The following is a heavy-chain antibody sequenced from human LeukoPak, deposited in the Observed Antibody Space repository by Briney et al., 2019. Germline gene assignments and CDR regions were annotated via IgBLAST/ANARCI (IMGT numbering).Heavy chain of an antibody. CDR3: ASRSGWPPLLVY. Sequence: PGGSLRLSCAASGITVSSNYMNWVRQAPGKGLEWVSVIYTGDNTYYTDSVKGRFTISRDNSKNTLYLQMNSLRAEDTAVYYCASRSGWPPLLVYWGQGTLVTVSS. CDR2: IYTGDNT. J-gene: IGHJ4*02. D-gene: IGHD6-19*01. V-gene: IGHV3-53*01. CDR1: GITVSSNY.